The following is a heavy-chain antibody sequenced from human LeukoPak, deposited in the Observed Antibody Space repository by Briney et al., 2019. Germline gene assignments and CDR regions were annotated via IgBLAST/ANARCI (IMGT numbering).Heavy chain of an antibody. Sequence: ASVKVSCKASGYTFTSYDINWVRQAPGQGLEWMGWINPNSGGTNYAQKFQGRVTMSRDTSISTAYMELSRLRSDDTAVYYCARGGDSSGWYWGGLDFWGQGTLVTVSS. D-gene: IGHD6-19*01. CDR1: GYTFTSYD. CDR2: INPNSGGT. J-gene: IGHJ4*02. V-gene: IGHV1-2*02. CDR3: ARGGDSSGWYWGGLDF.